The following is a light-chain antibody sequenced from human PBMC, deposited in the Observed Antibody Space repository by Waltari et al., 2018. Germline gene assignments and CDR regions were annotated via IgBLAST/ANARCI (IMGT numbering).Light chain of an antibody. Sequence: QSALTPPPSASGSPGQSVTISCTGTSRDRGAYDYVSCYQHHPDKAPKLIIFEVNKWPSGVPDRFSGSKSGNTASLTVSGLQAEDEADYYCSSYAGTDNFVVFGGGTKLTVL. V-gene: IGLV2-8*01. J-gene: IGLJ2*01. CDR3: SSYAGTDNFVV. CDR2: EVN. CDR1: SRDRGAYDY.